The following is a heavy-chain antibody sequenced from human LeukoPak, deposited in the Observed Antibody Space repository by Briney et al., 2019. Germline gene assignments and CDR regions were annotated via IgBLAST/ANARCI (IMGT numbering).Heavy chain of an antibody. CDR3: ARPLAVAGFDY. V-gene: IGHV1-3*01. Sequence: ASVKVSCKASGYSFTSYAMHWVRQAPGQRLEWMGWINAGNGYTKYSQKFRGRVTITRDTSASTAYMELSSLRSEDTAVYFCARPLAVAGFDYWGLGTLVTVSS. J-gene: IGHJ4*02. CDR1: GYSFTSYA. D-gene: IGHD6-19*01. CDR2: INAGNGYT.